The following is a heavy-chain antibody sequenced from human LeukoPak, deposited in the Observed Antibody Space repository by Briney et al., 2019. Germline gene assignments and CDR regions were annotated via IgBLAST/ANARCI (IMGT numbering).Heavy chain of an antibody. CDR2: ITPIFATP. V-gene: IGHV1-69*13. J-gene: IGHJ4*02. D-gene: IGHD2-2*02. CDR3: ARWAGYCRITNCYSAFDY. Sequence: SVKVSCKASGGTFSNYAISWVRQAPGQGLEWMGGITPIFATPSYARKFQGRVTITADESTSTAYMELSGLRSEDTAVYYCARWAGYCRITNCYSAFDYWGQGTLVTVSS. CDR1: GGTFSNYA.